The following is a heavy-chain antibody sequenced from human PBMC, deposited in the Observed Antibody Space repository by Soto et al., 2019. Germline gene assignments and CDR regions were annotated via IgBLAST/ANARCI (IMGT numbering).Heavy chain of an antibody. CDR3: AREGAGSTFFDY. V-gene: IGHV3-21*01. CDR1: GFTFSTYR. Sequence: PGGSLGLSCAASGFTFSTYRMQWVRQAPGKGLEWMSSISDISDDIYYADSVKGRFTISRDNAKNVLLLHMNSLRPEDTALYYCAREGAGSTFFDYWGQGTLVTVSS. D-gene: IGHD1-26*01. J-gene: IGHJ4*02. CDR2: ISDISDDI.